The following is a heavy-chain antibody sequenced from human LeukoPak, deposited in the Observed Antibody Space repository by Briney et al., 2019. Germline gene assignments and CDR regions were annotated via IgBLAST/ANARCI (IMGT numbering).Heavy chain of an antibody. CDR2: IYHSGST. CDR1: GYSISNGYY. Sequence: SETLSLTCTVSGYSISNGYYWGWIRQPPGKGLGWIGNIYHSGSTYYNPSLKSRVTISVDTSKNQFSLKLSSVTAADTAVYYCARNIWFGASYFDYWGQGTLVTVSS. CDR3: ARNIWFGASYFDY. D-gene: IGHD3-10*01. V-gene: IGHV4-38-2*02. J-gene: IGHJ4*02.